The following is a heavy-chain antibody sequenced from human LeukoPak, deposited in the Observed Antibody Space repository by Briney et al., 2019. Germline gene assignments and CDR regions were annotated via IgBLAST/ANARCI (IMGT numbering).Heavy chain of an antibody. CDR2: ISDRGDNK. V-gene: IGHV3-23*01. CDR1: GFTFSSHA. CDR3: AKSSRYGTGWYGRIDY. Sequence: GGSLRLSCAASGFTFSSHAMSWVRQAPGKGLEWVSAISDRGDNKQYTDSVKGRLTISRDNSKSTLYLQMNSLRADDTAVYYCAKSSRYGTGWYGRIDYWGQGTLVTVS. D-gene: IGHD6-19*01. J-gene: IGHJ4*02.